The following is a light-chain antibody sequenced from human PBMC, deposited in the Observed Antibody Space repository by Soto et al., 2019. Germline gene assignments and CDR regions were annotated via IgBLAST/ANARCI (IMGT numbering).Light chain of an antibody. CDR2: KAS. CDR1: QSISSW. J-gene: IGKJ1*01. V-gene: IGKV1-5*03. CDR3: QQYNSYPRT. Sequence: DIQMTQSPSTLPASVGDRVTITCRASQSISSWLAWYQQKPGKAPKLLIYKASSLESGVTSRVSGSGPGTEFTLTISSLEPDDFDTYYCQQYNSYPRTFGQGTKVEIK.